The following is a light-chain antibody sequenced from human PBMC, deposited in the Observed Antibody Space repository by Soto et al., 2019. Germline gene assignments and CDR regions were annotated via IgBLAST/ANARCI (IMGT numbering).Light chain of an antibody. CDR3: CSYTDIALDVV. CDR2: DDT. CDR1: SSDIGDYDY. Sequence: QSVLTQPASVSGSPGQSITISCTGTSSDIGDYDYVSWYQHLPGKAPKLLIFDDTHRPSGVSDRFSGSKSGNTASLTISGVRPEDEADYYCCSYTDIALDVVFGGGTKLTVL. V-gene: IGLV2-14*01. J-gene: IGLJ2*01.